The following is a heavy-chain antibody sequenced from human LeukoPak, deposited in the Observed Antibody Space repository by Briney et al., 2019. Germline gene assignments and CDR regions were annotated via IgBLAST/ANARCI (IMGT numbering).Heavy chain of an antibody. D-gene: IGHD2-2*03. J-gene: IGHJ4*02. Sequence: GGSLRLSCAASGFTFSSYAMMWVRLAPGKGLEWVSAVTGGGASTYYADSVKGRFTISRDNSGNTFYLQMNSLRVEDTAIYYCAKDGGLWISAHWGDSWGRGTLVTVSS. V-gene: IGHV3-23*01. CDR2: VTGGGAST. CDR1: GFTFSSYA. CDR3: AKDGGLWISAHWGDS.